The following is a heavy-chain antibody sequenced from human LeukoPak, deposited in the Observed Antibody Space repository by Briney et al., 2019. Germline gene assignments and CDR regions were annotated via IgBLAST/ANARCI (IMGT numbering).Heavy chain of an antibody. CDR2: ISSSSSTI. CDR1: GFTFSSYE. CDR3: ARDPPGGGWYFDS. Sequence: GGPLRLSCAASGFTFSSYEMMWVRQAPGKGLEWVSYISSSSSTIYYADSVKGRFTISRDNAENSLYLQMNSLRAEDTAVYYCARDPPGGGWYFDSWGQGTLVTVSS. J-gene: IGHJ4*02. D-gene: IGHD5-12*01. V-gene: IGHV3-48*03.